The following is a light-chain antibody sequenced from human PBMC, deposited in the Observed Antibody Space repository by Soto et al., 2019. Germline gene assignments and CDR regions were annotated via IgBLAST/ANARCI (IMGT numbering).Light chain of an antibody. J-gene: IGKJ1*01. CDR1: QDISNY. CDR2: DAS. Sequence: DIQMTQSPSSLSASVGDRVTITCQASQDISNYLNWYQQKPGKAPKLLIYDASNLETGVPSRFSGSGSGTDFTFTISSLQPEDTATYYCQQYDNVPWTFGQGTKVEIK. CDR3: QQYDNVPWT. V-gene: IGKV1-33*01.